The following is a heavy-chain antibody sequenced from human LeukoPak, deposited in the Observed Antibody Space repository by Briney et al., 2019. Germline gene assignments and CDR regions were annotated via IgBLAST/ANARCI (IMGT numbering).Heavy chain of an antibody. Sequence: SETLSLTCVVYGGSFSGHYWSWIRQPPGKGLEWIGEINDSGSTDYNPSLKGRVTISVDTSKNQFSLKLRSVTAADTAVYYCARQDGVYCSSTSCSGGDYWGQGTLVTVSS. CDR3: ARQDGVYCSSTSCSGGDY. V-gene: IGHV4-34*01. CDR1: GGSFSGHY. CDR2: INDSGST. J-gene: IGHJ4*02. D-gene: IGHD2-2*01.